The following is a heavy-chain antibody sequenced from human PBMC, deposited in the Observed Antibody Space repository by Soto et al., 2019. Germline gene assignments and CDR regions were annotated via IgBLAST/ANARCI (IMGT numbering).Heavy chain of an antibody. Sequence: EMKLVESRGGLVQPGGSLRLACLASGFTFNSHWMGWVRQSPGKGLEWVANIDRDGRDKYYVDSVKGRFTLSRDNAKNSVFLQMNSLRVEDTAMYYCARHGYFTFDYWGLGTLVTVSS. D-gene: IGHD4-17*01. CDR1: GFTFNSHW. CDR3: ARHGYFTFDY. J-gene: IGHJ4*02. CDR2: IDRDGRDK. V-gene: IGHV3-7*04.